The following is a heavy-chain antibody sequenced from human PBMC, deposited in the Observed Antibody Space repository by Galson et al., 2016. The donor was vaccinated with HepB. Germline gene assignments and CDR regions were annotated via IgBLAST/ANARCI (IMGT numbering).Heavy chain of an antibody. D-gene: IGHD6-6*01. J-gene: IGHJ4*02. CDR2: IYSGGNT. CDR1: GFIVSSNY. Sequence: SLRLSCAPSGFIVSSNYMSWVRQAPGKGLEWVSGIYSGGNTHYADSVKGRFTISRDNSKNTLYRQMNTLRAEDTAVYYCAARKGSSFDYWGQGALVTVS. CDR3: AARKGSSFDY. V-gene: IGHV3-53*01.